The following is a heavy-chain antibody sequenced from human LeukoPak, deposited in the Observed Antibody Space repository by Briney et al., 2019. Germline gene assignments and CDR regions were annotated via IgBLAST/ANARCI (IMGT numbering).Heavy chain of an antibody. V-gene: IGHV4-34*01. D-gene: IGHD3-22*01. CDR2: INHSGST. CDR1: GGSISSYY. J-gene: IGHJ4*02. Sequence: SETLSLTCTVSGGSISSYYWSWIRQPPGKGLEWIGEINHSGSTNYNPSLKSRVTISVDTSKNQFSLKLSSVTAADTAVYYCARHRIRTYYYDSSGYYYFDYWGQGTLVTVSS. CDR3: ARHRIRTYYYDSSGYYYFDY.